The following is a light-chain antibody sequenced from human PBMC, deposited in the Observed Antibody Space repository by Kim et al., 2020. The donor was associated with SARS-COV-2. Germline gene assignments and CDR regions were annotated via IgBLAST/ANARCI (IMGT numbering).Light chain of an antibody. J-gene: IGKJ3*01. CDR3: QQSYTTPLFT. CDR2: AAS. V-gene: IGKV1-39*01. Sequence: SVGDRVTITCRATQSISNYLNWYQHKPGKAPKLLIYAASNLQSVVPSRFSGSGSGTDFTLTISSLQPEDFATYYCQQSYTTPLFTFGPGTKVDIK. CDR1: QSISNY.